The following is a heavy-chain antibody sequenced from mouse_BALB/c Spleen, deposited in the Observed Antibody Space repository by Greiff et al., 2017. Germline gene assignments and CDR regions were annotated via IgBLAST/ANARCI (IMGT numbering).Heavy chain of an antibody. J-gene: IGHJ3*01. V-gene: IGHV5-6-4*01. CDR2: ISSGGSYT. D-gene: IGHD2-1*01. CDR3: TRDGNYAWFAY. Sequence: DVKLVESGGGLVKPGGSLKLSCAASGFTFSSYTMSWVRQTPEKRLEWVAIISSGGSYTYYPDSVKGRFTISRDNAKNTLYLQMSSLKSEDTAMYYCTRDGNYAWFAYWGQGTLVTVSA. CDR1: GFTFSSYT.